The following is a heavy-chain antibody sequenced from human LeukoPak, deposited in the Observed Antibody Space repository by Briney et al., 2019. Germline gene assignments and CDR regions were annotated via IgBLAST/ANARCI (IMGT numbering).Heavy chain of an antibody. Sequence: GGSLRLSSAASGFTFSSYAMNWVRQAPGKGLEWVSPISGSGGSTYYADSVKGRFTISRDNSKNTLYLQMDNLRAEDTAVYYCAKDPAGGASSDYYYPSFDYWGQGTLVTVSS. J-gene: IGHJ4*02. V-gene: IGHV3-23*01. CDR3: AKDPAGGASSDYYYPSFDY. CDR1: GFTFSSYA. CDR2: ISGSGGST. D-gene: IGHD3-22*01.